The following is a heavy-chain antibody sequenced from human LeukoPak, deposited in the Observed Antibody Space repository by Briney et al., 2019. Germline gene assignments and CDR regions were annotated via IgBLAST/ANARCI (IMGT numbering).Heavy chain of an antibody. V-gene: IGHV1-69*04. CDR3: ARAIGGFDY. J-gene: IGHJ4*02. CDR2: IIPILGIA. CDR1: GYTFTSYD. D-gene: IGHD3-3*01. Sequence: SVKVSCKASGYTFTSYDINWVRQATGQGLEWMGRIIPILGIANYAQKFQGRVTITADKSTSTAYMELSSLRSEDTAVYYCARAIGGFDYWGQGTLVTVSS.